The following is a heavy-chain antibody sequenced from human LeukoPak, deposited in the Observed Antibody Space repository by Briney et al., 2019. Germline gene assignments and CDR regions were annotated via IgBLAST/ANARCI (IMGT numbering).Heavy chain of an antibody. CDR3: ASYSGYDSVYFDY. D-gene: IGHD5-12*01. Sequence: ASVKVSCKAFGGTFSSYAISWVRQAPGQGLEWMGGIIPIFGTANYAQKFQGRVTITTDESTSTAYMELSSLRSEDTAVYYCASYSGYDSVYFDYWGQGTLVTVSS. CDR1: GGTFSSYA. V-gene: IGHV1-69*05. CDR2: IIPIFGTA. J-gene: IGHJ4*02.